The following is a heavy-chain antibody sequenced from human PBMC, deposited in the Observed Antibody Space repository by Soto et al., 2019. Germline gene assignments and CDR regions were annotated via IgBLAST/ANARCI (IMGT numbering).Heavy chain of an antibody. V-gene: IGHV3-23*01. J-gene: IGHJ6*02. Sequence: EVQLLESGGGLVQPGGSLRLSCAAAGFTFSNYALTWVRQSPGKWLEWVSTFSGSGGSTYYADSVRGRFTISRDNSKNTLFLQMNSLRVEDTAIYYCARDWTGDTCPCLDVWGQGTTVSVSS. CDR1: GFTFSNYA. CDR3: ARDWTGDTCPCLDV. D-gene: IGHD3-3*01. CDR2: FSGSGGST.